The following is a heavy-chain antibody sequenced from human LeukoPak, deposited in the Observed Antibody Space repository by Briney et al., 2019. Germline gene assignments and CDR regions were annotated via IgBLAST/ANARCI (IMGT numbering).Heavy chain of an antibody. V-gene: IGHV3-30*02. J-gene: IGHJ5*02. CDR2: IRYDGSNK. D-gene: IGHD3-9*01. CDR3: AKDILTGYSHWFDP. Sequence: GGSLRLSCAASGFTFSSYGMHWVREAPGKGLEWVAFIRYDGSNKYYADSVKGRFTISRDNSKNTLYLQMNSLRAEDTAVYYCAKDILTGYSHWFDPWGQGTLLTVSS. CDR1: GFTFSSYG.